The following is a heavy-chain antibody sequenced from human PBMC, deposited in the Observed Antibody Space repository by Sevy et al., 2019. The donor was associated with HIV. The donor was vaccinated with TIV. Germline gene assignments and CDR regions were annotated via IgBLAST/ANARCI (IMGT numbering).Heavy chain of an antibody. CDR3: ERDSSSWTFIDY. V-gene: IGHV3-21*01. J-gene: IGHJ4*02. CDR2: ISSSSSYT. D-gene: IGHD6-13*01. Sequence: GGSLRLSCAASGFTFSSYSMNWVRQAPGKGLEWVSSISSSSSYTYYADSVKGRFTISRDNAKNSPYLPMNSYRAEVTDVYPRERDSSSWTFIDYWGQGTMVTVSS. CDR1: GFTFSSYS.